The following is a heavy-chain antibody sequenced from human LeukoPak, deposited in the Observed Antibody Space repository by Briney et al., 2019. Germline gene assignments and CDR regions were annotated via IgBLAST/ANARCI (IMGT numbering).Heavy chain of an antibody. J-gene: IGHJ3*02. CDR1: GYTFTSYD. V-gene: IGHV1-8*01. D-gene: IGHD1-26*01. Sequence: ASVKLSCKASGYTFTSYDINWVRQATGQGLEWMGWMNPNSGNTGYAQKFQGRVTIIRNTSISTAYMELSSLRSEDTAVYYCARLSLLLPDAFDIWGQGTLVTVSS. CDR3: ARLSLLLPDAFDI. CDR2: MNPNSGNT.